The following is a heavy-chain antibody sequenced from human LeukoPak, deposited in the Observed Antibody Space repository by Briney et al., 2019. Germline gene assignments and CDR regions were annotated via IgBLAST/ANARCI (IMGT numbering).Heavy chain of an antibody. V-gene: IGHV1-2*02. CDR2: INPNSGGT. Sequence: ASVKVSCKASGYTFTDYHMHWVRQAPGEGLEWMGWINPNSGGTNYAQKFQDRVAMTRDTSTSTAYMELSRLRSDDTAVYYCARHLVEAAGPDGWFDPWGQGTLVTVSS. CDR3: ARHLVEAAGPDGWFDP. D-gene: IGHD6-13*01. CDR1: GYTFTDYH. J-gene: IGHJ5*02.